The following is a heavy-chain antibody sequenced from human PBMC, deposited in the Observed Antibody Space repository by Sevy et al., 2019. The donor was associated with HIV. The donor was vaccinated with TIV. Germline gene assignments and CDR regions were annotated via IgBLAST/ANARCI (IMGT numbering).Heavy chain of an antibody. CDR3: AKDFFEGDVISNFDS. D-gene: IGHD3-3*01. Sequence: GGSLRLSCAASGFTFRRYGMHWVRRAPVKGLEWVAGIWFDGTQKYYLESVKGRFSISRDNSKKMVYLQMNSLRAEDTAVYYCAKDFFEGDVISNFDSWGQGTLVTVSS. V-gene: IGHV3-33*06. J-gene: IGHJ4*02. CDR2: IWFDGTQK. CDR1: GFTFRRYG.